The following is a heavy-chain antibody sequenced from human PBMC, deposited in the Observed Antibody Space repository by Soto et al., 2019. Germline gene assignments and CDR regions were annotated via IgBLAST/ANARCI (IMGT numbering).Heavy chain of an antibody. Sequence: GGSLRLSCAASGFTFSSYGMHWVRQAPGKGLEWVAVISYDGSNKYYADSVKGRLTISRDNSKNTLYLQMNSLRAEDTAVYYCAKETILSIAARRSWFDPWGQGTLVTVSS. CDR2: ISYDGSNK. CDR1: GFTFSSYG. CDR3: AKETILSIAARRSWFDP. D-gene: IGHD6-6*01. V-gene: IGHV3-30*18. J-gene: IGHJ5*02.